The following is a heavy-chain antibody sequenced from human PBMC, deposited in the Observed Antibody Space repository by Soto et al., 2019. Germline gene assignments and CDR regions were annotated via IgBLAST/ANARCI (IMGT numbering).Heavy chain of an antibody. Sequence: ASVKVSCKASGYTFTSYYMHWVGQAPGQGLQWMGIINPSGGITSNAQKFQGRVTMTRDTSTSTVYMELSSLRSEDTAVYYCAREWGWWHSGYHYQRIAVAGAFDYWGQGTLVTVSS. CDR2: INPSGGIT. J-gene: IGHJ4*02. CDR3: AREWGWWHSGYHYQRIAVAGAFDY. CDR1: GYTFTSYY. V-gene: IGHV1-46*01. D-gene: IGHD6-19*01.